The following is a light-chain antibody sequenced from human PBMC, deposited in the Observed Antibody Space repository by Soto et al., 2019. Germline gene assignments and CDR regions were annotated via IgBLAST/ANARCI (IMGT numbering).Light chain of an antibody. CDR2: DAS. J-gene: IGKJ5*01. CDR1: HDITSY. V-gene: IGKV1-39*01. Sequence: DIQMTQSPSSLSASVGDRVTITCQASHDITSYLNWYQHKPGKAPKLLIYDASILEAGVPSRFSGSGSGTDFTDFTLTISSLQPEDFATYYCQQTYMTPITFGQGTRLEIK. CDR3: QQTYMTPIT.